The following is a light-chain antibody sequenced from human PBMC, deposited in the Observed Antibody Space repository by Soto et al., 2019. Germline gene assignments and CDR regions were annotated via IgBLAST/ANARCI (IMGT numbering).Light chain of an antibody. CDR1: QSVSSN. V-gene: IGKV3-15*01. CDR2: GAS. CDR3: QQRSNWPSIT. Sequence: IVMTQSPATLSVSPGERATLSCRASQSVSSNLAWYQQKPGQAPRLLIYGASTRATGIPARFSGSGSGTEFTLTISSLEPEDFAVYYCQQRSNWPSITFGQGTRLEIK. J-gene: IGKJ5*01.